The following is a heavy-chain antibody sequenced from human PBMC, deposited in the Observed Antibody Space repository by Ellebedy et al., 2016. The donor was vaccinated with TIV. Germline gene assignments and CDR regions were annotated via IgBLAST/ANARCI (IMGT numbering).Heavy chain of an antibody. Sequence: MPSETLSLTCTVSGGSISSRSHYWAWIRQPPGKGLEWIGSIFYTGTTYDSPSLKSRVTISVDTSKNQFSLELSSVPAAEKAVYYCPRRSSRSYDLDWGQGTLVNGSS. V-gene: IGHV4-39*01. CDR1: GGSISSRSHY. D-gene: IGHD1-26*01. J-gene: IGHJ4*02. CDR2: IFYTGTT. CDR3: PRRSSRSYDLD.